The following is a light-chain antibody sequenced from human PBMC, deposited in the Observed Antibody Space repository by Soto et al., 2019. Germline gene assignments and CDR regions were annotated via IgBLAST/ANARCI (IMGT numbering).Light chain of an antibody. CDR3: QQYNDWPPSWT. CDR1: QSISAN. J-gene: IGKJ1*01. Sequence: EIVLTQSPASLSVSPGERVTLSCRASQSISANLAWYQQKPAQAPRLLIHSASTRATGIPARFSGSGSGREFTLTISSLQSEDFVVYYCQQYNDWPPSWTFGQGTKVDSK. V-gene: IGKV3-15*01. CDR2: SAS.